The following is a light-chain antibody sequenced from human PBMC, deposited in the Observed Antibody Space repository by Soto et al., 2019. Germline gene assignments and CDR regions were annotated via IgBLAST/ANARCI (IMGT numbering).Light chain of an antibody. CDR1: QSVSSN. V-gene: IGKV3-15*01. CDR2: GAS. J-gene: IGKJ2*01. CDR3: LQYNAWPYT. Sequence: EIVMTQSPATLSVSPGERATLSCRASQSVSSNLAWYQQKPGQAPRLLIYGASTRATGIPARFSGSGSRTEFTLTISSLQSEDFVLYYCLQYNAWPYTFGQGTKLEIK.